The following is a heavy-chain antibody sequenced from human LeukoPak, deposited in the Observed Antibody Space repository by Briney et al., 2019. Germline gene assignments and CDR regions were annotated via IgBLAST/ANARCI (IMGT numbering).Heavy chain of an antibody. V-gene: IGHV3-23*01. CDR2: ISGSGGST. CDR1: GSTFSSYA. J-gene: IGHJ3*02. Sequence: GGSLRLSCAASGSTFSSYAMSWVRQAPGKGLEWVSAISGSGGSTYYADSVKGRFTISRDNSKNTLYLQMNSLRAEDTAVYYCAKLAYCGGDCEDDAFDIWGQGTMVTVSS. CDR3: AKLAYCGGDCEDDAFDI. D-gene: IGHD2-21*01.